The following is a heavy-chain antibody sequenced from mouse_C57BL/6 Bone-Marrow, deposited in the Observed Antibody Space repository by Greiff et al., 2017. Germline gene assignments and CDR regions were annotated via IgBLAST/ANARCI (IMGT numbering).Heavy chain of an antibody. CDR2: INPSTGGT. D-gene: IGHD1-1*01. CDR1: GYSFTGYY. CDR3: ARSWYYGAWFAY. J-gene: IGHJ3*01. V-gene: IGHV1-42*01. Sequence: VQLQQSGPELVKPGASVKISCKASGYSFTGYYMNWVKQSPEKSLEWIGEINPSTGGTTYNQKFKAKATLTVDKSSSTAYMQLKSLTSEDSAVYYCARSWYYGAWFAYWGQGTLVTVSA.